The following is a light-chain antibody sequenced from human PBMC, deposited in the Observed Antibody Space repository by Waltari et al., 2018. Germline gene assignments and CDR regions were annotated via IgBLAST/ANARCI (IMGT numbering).Light chain of an antibody. CDR2: KVT. V-gene: IGKV2D-29*02. CDR3: MQSTQDPYT. Sequence: DIVMTQTPLSLPVSPGESASISCRSSQSLLHSNGNTYFHWYLQKPGQSPRLLIYKVTNRESGGPDRCSGSGSGTDFTLKISRVEPEDVGVYYCMQSTQDPYTFGQGTKVEIK. J-gene: IGKJ2*01. CDR1: QSLLHSNGNTY.